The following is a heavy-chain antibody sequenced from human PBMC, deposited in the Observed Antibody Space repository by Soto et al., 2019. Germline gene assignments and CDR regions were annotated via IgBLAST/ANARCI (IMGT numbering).Heavy chain of an antibody. CDR2: IIPILGIA. D-gene: IGHD6-13*01. CDR1: GGTFSSYT. Sequence: QVQLVQSGAEVKKPGSSVKVSCKASGGTFSSYTISWVRQAPGQGLEWMGRIIPILGIANYAQKFQGRVTITADKSTSTAYMELSSLRSEGTAVYYCARERIAAAGTDYWGQGTLVTVSS. J-gene: IGHJ4*02. CDR3: ARERIAAAGTDY. V-gene: IGHV1-69*08.